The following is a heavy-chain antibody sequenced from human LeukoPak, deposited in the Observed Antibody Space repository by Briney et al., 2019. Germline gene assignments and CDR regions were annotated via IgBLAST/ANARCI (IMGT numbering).Heavy chain of an antibody. CDR3: ARDFNRNHFYGDPHLY. CDR2: ISSSSSYI. V-gene: IGHV3-21*01. Sequence: GGSLRLSCAASGFTFSSYNMNWVRQAPGKGLEWVSSISSSSSYIYYADSVKGRFTISRDNATNSLYLQMNSLRAEDTAVYYCARDFNRNHFYGDPHLYWGQGTLVTVSS. D-gene: IGHD4-17*01. J-gene: IGHJ4*02. CDR1: GFTFSSYN.